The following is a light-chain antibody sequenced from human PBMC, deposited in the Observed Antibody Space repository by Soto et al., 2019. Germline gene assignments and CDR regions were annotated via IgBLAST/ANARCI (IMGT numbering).Light chain of an antibody. J-gene: IGKJ1*01. CDR3: QQYNSYSQWT. CDR1: QSISSW. Sequence: DIQMTQSPSTLSASAGDRVTITCRASQSISSWLAWYQQKPGKAPKLLIYDASSLESGVPSRFSGSGSGTEFTLTISSLQPDDFATYYCQQYNSYSQWTFGQGTKVEIK. V-gene: IGKV1-5*01. CDR2: DAS.